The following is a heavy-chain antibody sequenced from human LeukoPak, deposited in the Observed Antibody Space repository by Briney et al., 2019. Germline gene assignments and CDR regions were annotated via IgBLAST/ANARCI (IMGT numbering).Heavy chain of an antibody. Sequence: GGSLRLSCAASGFTFSSYGMHWVRQAPGKGLEWVAFIRYDGSNKYYADSVKGRFTISRDNAKNSVYLQMSSLRAEDTGVYYCVRLIHWFDSWGQGTLVPVSS. J-gene: IGHJ5*01. CDR1: GFTFSSYG. CDR2: IRYDGSNK. CDR3: VRLIHWFDS. V-gene: IGHV3-30*02.